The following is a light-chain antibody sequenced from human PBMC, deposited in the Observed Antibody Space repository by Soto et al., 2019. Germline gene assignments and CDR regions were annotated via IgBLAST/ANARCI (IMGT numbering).Light chain of an antibody. CDR2: YDD. Sequence: QSVLTQTPSVSAAPRQRVTISCSGSSSNIGNNGVSWYQQLPGKAPKLLIYYDDLLPSGVSDRFSGSRSGTSASLAITGLQPEDEADYYCQSYDSSLSGYVFGAGTKLTVL. CDR1: SSNIGNNG. V-gene: IGLV1-36*01. J-gene: IGLJ1*01. CDR3: QSYDSSLSGYV.